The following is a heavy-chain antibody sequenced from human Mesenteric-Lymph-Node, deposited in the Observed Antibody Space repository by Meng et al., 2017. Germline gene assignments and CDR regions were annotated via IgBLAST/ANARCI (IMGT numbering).Heavy chain of an antibody. V-gene: IGHV1-69*06. CDR1: GGTFSSYA. D-gene: IGHD2-8*01. J-gene: IGHJ6*02. Sequence: SVKVSCKASGGTFSSYAISWVRQAPGQGLEWMGGIIPIFGTANYAQKFQGRVTITADKSTSTAYMELSSLRSEDTAVYYCARAPPIYCTNGVCYRYYYGMDVWGQGTTVTVSS. CDR2: IIPIFGTA. CDR3: ARAPPIYCTNGVCYRYYYGMDV.